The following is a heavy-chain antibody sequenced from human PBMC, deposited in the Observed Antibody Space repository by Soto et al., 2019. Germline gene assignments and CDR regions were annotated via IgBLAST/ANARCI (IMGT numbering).Heavy chain of an antibody. Sequence: GASVKVSCKASGYTLTSYGISWVRQAPGQGLEWMGWINTYNRNTKYAQKLQGRVTMTTDTSTSTAYMELRSLRSDDTAVYYCAKYCSGGSCHNGAPDYWGQGTLVSVSS. CDR3: AKYCSGGSCHNGAPDY. CDR2: INTYNRNT. J-gene: IGHJ4*02. D-gene: IGHD2-15*01. V-gene: IGHV1-18*01. CDR1: GYTLTSYG.